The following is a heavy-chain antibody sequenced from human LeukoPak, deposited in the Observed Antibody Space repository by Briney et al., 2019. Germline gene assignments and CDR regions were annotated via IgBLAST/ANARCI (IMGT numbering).Heavy chain of an antibody. CDR2: IFYSGST. V-gene: IGHV4-30-4*01. J-gene: IGHJ5*02. Sequence: SQTLSLTCTVSGGSISSGDYYWNWIRQPPGKGLEWIGYIFYSGSTYYNPSLKSRVTMSVDTSENQFSLKLSSVTAADTAVYYCARDFRYDSSGYYLGWFDPWGQGTLVTVSS. D-gene: IGHD3-22*01. CDR3: ARDFRYDSSGYYLGWFDP. CDR1: GGSISSGDYY.